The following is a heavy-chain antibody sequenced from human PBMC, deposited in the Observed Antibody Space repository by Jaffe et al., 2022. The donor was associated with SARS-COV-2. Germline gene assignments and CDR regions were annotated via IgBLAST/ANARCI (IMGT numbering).Heavy chain of an antibody. CDR3: ARDVRERVEAVSAHDY. J-gene: IGHJ4*01. V-gene: IGHV1-18*01. Sequence: QVQLVQSGPEVRKPGASVKVSCKASGYTFSNHAFAWVRQAPGLGPEWMGWIGASTGHTFYAPEFQGRLTMSSDTSTSTVYMELGNLRSDDTAVYYCARDVRERVEAVSAHDYWGHGTLVTVSS. CDR2: IGASTGHT. D-gene: IGHD6-13*01. CDR1: GYTFSNHA.